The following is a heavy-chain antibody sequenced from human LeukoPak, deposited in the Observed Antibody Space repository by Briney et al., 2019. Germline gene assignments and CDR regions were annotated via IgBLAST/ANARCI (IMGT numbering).Heavy chain of an antibody. CDR3: ARHAAFAEYQSHLTHFDY. V-gene: IGHV4-59*01. CDR2: IYYSGCT. D-gene: IGHD2-2*01. CDR1: GGSISRYY. J-gene: IGHJ4*02. Sequence: SETLTLTCTVSGGSISRYYGRWLRQPPEKGLEWVGYIYYSGCTKYYPSLKSRVTISVDTSKNQFSLKLSSVTAADTAVYYCARHAAFAEYQSHLTHFDYWGQGTLVTVSS.